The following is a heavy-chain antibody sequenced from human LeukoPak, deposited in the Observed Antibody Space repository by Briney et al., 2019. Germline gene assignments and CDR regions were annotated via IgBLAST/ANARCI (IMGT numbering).Heavy chain of an antibody. CDR3: ARDRGYSSGWAFDF. CDR2: ISAYNGNT. D-gene: IGHD5-18*01. V-gene: IGHV1-18*04. CDR1: GYTFTSNA. J-gene: IGHJ4*02. Sequence: ASVKVSCKASGYTFTSNAISWVRQAPGQGLEWMGWISAYNGNTNYAQKFQGKVNMTTDTSTSTAYMDLRSLRSDDTAVYYCARDRGYSSGWAFDFWGQGTLVTVSS.